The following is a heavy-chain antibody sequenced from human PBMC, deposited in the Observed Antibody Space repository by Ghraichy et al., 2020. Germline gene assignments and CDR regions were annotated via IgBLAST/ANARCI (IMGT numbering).Heavy chain of an antibody. V-gene: IGHV4-34*01. CDR2: INHSGST. CDR1: GGSFSGYF. CDR3: ASPADSSSWYLGSEYFQH. J-gene: IGHJ1*01. D-gene: IGHD6-13*01. Sequence: SQTLSLTCAVYGGSFSGYFWSWIRQPPGKGLEWIGEINHSGSTNYNPSLKSRVTISVDTSKNQFSLKLSSVTAADTAVYYCASPADSSSWYLGSEYFQHWGQGTLVTVSS.